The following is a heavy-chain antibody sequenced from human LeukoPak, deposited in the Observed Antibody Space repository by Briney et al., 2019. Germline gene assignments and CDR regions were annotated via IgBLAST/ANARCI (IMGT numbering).Heavy chain of an antibody. CDR2: IDPSSTYI. J-gene: IGHJ4*02. V-gene: IGHV3-21*01. CDR1: GFTFRSYS. Sequence: GGSLRLSCAASGFTFRSYSMNWVRQAPGKGLEWVSAIDPSSTYIYYADSVKGRFTISRDNAKNSLYLQMNSLRVEDTAVYYCVRLSIAAAGNDCWGQGTQVTVSS. D-gene: IGHD6-13*01. CDR3: VRLSIAAAGNDC.